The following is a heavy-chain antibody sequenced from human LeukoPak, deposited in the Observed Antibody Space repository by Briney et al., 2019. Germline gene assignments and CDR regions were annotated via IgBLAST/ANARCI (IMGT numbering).Heavy chain of an antibody. Sequence: GASVTVSCKASGYTFTSYYMHWVRQAPGQGLEWMGIINPSGGSTSYAQKFQGRVTMTRDTSTSTVYMELSSLRSEDTAVYYCARDPSSGPSDNWFDPWGQGTLVTASS. D-gene: IGHD6-19*01. V-gene: IGHV1-46*01. CDR2: INPSGGST. CDR3: ARDPSSGPSDNWFDP. J-gene: IGHJ5*02. CDR1: GYTFTSYY.